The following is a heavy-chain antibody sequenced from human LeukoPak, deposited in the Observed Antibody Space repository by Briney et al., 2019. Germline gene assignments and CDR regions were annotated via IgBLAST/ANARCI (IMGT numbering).Heavy chain of an antibody. CDR2: IYHSGTT. CDR1: GCSISSGYY. J-gene: IGHJ6*03. V-gene: IGHV4-38-2*02. CDR3: ARDQPYMDV. Sequence: SETLSLTCKVSGCSISSGYYWVWIRQPPGKGLEWIGSIYHSGTTYYNPSFESRVTISVDTSKNQFSLKLSSVTAADTAVYYCARDQPYMDVWGKGTTVTVSS.